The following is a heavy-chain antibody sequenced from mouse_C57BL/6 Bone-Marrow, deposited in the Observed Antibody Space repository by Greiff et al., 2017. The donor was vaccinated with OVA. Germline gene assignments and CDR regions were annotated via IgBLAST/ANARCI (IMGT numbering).Heavy chain of an antibody. CDR2: INPNNGGT. J-gene: IGHJ3*01. V-gene: IGHV1-26*01. CDR1: GYTFTDYY. CDR3: ARVGYYYGSSYSWFAY. D-gene: IGHD1-1*01. Sequence: VQLQQSGPELVKPGASVKISCKASGYTFTDYYMNWVKQSHGKSLEWIGDINPNNGGTSYNQKFKGKATLTVDKSSSTAYIERRSLTSDDYAVYYCARVGYYYGSSYSWFAYWGQGTLVTVTA.